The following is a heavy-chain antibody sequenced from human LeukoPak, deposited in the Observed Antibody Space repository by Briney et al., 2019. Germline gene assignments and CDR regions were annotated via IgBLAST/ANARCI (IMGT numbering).Heavy chain of an antibody. D-gene: IGHD1-26*01. CDR3: AHRRGIVGHGYYFDY. V-gene: IGHV2-5*01. CDR2: IYGNDDK. CDR1: GFSLSTNEVG. J-gene: IGHJ4*02. Sequence: ESGPTLVKPTQTLTLTCTLSGFSLSTNEVGVGWIRQPPGKALEWLALIYGNDDKRYSPSLKSRLTITKDTSKNQVVLTMTNMDPVDTATYYCAHRRGIVGHGYYFDYWGQGTLVTVSS.